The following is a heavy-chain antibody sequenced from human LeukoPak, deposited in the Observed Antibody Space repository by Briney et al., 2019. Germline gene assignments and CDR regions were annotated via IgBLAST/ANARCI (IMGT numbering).Heavy chain of an antibody. J-gene: IGHJ3*02. CDR3: ARGEYDYVWGSYSPNAFAM. D-gene: IGHD3-16*01. CDR2: INHSGST. CDR1: GGSFSGYY. V-gene: IGHV4-34*01. Sequence: PSETLSLTCAVYGGSFSGYYWSWIRQPPGKGLEWIGEINHSGSTNYNPSLKSRVTISVDTSKNQFSLKLSSVTAADTALYYCARGEYDYVWGSYSPNAFAMWGQGTMVTVSS.